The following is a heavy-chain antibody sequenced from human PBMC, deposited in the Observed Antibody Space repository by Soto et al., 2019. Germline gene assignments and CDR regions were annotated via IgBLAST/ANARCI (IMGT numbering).Heavy chain of an antibody. CDR2: ISYYADNK. CDR1: GFTFSSYG. J-gene: IGHJ4*02. Sequence: GGSLRLSCAASGFTFSSYGFHWVRQAPGKGLEWVAVISYYADNKYYAGSVKGRFSISRDTSKNTLYLQMDSLRTEDTAVYYCARYSDYNHFFDFWGQGTLVTVSS. CDR3: ARYSDYNHFFDF. D-gene: IGHD5-12*01. V-gene: IGHV3-30-3*01.